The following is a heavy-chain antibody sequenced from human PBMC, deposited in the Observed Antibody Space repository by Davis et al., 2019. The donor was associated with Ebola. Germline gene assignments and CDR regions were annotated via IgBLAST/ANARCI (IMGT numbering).Heavy chain of an antibody. J-gene: IGHJ5*02. Sequence: PSETLSLTCAVYGGSFSGYYWSWIRQPPGKGLEWIGEINHSGSTNYNPSLKSRVTISVDTSKNQFSLKLSSVTAADTAVYYCARGPGGAAAPHWGTWGQGTLVTVSS. CDR3: ARGPGGAAAPHWGT. CDR1: GGSFSGYY. CDR2: INHSGST. V-gene: IGHV4-34*01. D-gene: IGHD6-13*01.